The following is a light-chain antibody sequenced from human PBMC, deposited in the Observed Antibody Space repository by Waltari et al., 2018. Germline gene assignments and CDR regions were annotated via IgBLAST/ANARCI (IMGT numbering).Light chain of an antibody. CDR3: QTWDATSTFV. CDR1: QLGTKY. V-gene: IGLV3-1*01. Sequence: SFELTQPPSVSVSAGQTATITCSGDQLGTKYTSWYQQKPGQSPVVVIFQDKKRPSGIPERFSGSNSGNTATLTISGTQATDEADYYCQTWDATSTFVFGSGTTVSVL. J-gene: IGLJ1*01. CDR2: QDK.